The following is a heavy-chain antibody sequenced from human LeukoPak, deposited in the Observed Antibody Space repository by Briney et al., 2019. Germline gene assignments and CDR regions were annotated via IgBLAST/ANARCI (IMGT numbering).Heavy chain of an antibody. V-gene: IGHV3-23*01. J-gene: IGHJ4*02. D-gene: IGHD2-15*01. CDR3: AKDRGFSKYCSGGSCYIDY. Sequence: PGGSLRLSCAASRFTFSSYAMSWVRQAPGKGLEWVSAISGSGGSTYYADSVKGRFTISRDNSKTTLYLQMNSLRAADTAVYYCAKDRGFSKYCSGGSCYIDYWGQGTLVTVSS. CDR2: ISGSGGST. CDR1: RFTFSSYA.